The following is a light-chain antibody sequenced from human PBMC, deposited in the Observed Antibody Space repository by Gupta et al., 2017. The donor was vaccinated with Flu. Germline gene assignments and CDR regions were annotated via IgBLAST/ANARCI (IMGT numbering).Light chain of an antibody. J-gene: IGLJ2*01. CDR3: SSGRSSSNVV. CDR2: GVN. Sequence: ITISCTGTSSEIGSYNYVSWHQQHSGQAAELLIYGVNVTAVGVSNRFSASTSGDTASLTISGLQAEDEADYYGSSGRSSSNVVFGGGTKLTVL. V-gene: IGLV2-14*01. CDR1: SSEIGSYNY.